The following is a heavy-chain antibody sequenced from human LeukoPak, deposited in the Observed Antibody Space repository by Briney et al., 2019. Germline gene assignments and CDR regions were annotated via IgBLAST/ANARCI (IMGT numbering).Heavy chain of an antibody. CDR2: INHSGST. D-gene: IGHD3-22*01. J-gene: IGHJ4*02. CDR3: ARLYYYDSSGHPASVLDH. CDR1: GGSFSGYY. Sequence: SETLSLTCAVYGGSFSGYYWSWIRQPPGKGLEWIGEINHSGSTNYNPSLKSRVTISVDTSKNQFSLKLSSVTAADTAVYYCARLYYYDSSGHPASVLDHWGQGTLVTVSS. V-gene: IGHV4-34*01.